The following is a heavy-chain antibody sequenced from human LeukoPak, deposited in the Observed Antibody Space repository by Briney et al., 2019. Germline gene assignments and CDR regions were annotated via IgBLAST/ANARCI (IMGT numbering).Heavy chain of an antibody. CDR2: IYTSGST. CDR1: GGSISSYY. CDR3: ARETRGAIAVAGTVLWFDP. Sequence: SETLSLTCTVSGGSISSYYWSWIRQPAGKGLEWIGRIYTSGSTNYNPSLKSRVTVSVDTSKNQFSLKLSSVTAADTAVYYCARETRGAIAVAGTVLWFDPWGQGTLVTVSS. D-gene: IGHD6-19*01. V-gene: IGHV4-4*07. J-gene: IGHJ5*02.